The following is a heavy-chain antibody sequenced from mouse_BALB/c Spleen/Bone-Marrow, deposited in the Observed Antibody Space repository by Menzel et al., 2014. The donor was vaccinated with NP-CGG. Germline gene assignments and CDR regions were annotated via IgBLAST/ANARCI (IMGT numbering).Heavy chain of an antibody. D-gene: IGHD4-1*01. CDR3: AKYWSWFAY. Sequence: QVQLQQPGSVLVRPGASVKLYCKPSGYTFTSSWMHWAKQRPGKGLEWIGEIHPNSGNTNYNEKFKVEATLTVDTSAITAYVYLSSLTSEGSAVYYCAKYWSWFAYRGQGTLVTVSA. CDR2: IHPNSGNT. J-gene: IGHJ3*01. V-gene: IGHV1S130*01. CDR1: GYTFTSSW.